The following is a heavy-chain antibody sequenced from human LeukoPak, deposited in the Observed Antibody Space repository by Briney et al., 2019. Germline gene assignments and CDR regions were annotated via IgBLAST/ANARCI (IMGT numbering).Heavy chain of an antibody. Sequence: GGSLRLSCTASGFTFSNYGMHWVRQAPAKGLEWVAFIQFNGNIKYYADSVKGRFTISRDNSKDTLYLQMTSLRAEDTAVYYCARDRGQWLYHYWGQGTLVTVSS. CDR2: IQFNGNIK. V-gene: IGHV3-30*02. D-gene: IGHD6-19*01. CDR3: ARDRGQWLYHY. J-gene: IGHJ4*02. CDR1: GFTFSNYG.